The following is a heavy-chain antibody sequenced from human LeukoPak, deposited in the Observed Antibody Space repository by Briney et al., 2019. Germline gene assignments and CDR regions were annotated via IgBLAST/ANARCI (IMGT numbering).Heavy chain of an antibody. J-gene: IGHJ5*02. CDR1: GFTFGSYS. CDR2: ISSSSSYI. D-gene: IGHD1-1*01. V-gene: IGHV3-21*01. CDR3: ARAGWNDGGNWFDH. Sequence: GGSLRLSCAASGFTFGSYSMNWVRQAPGKGLEWVSSISSSSSYIYYADSVKGRFTISRDNAKNSLYLQMNSLRAEDTAVYYCARAGWNDGGNWFDHWGQGTLVTVSS.